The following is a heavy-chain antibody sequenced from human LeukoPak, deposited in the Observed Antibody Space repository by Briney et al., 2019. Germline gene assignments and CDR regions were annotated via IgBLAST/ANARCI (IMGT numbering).Heavy chain of an antibody. D-gene: IGHD3-10*01. CDR1: GFTFSSYG. Sequence: PGGSLRLSCAASGFTFSSYGMSWVRQAPGKGLEWVSAINGSGGSKYYGDSVKGPFTISRDNSKNPLYLQMNSLRAGDTAVYYCAKNSGAGSGSSNWFDPWGQGTLVTVSS. V-gene: IGHV3-23*01. CDR3: AKNSGAGSGSSNWFDP. CDR2: INGSGGSK. J-gene: IGHJ5*02.